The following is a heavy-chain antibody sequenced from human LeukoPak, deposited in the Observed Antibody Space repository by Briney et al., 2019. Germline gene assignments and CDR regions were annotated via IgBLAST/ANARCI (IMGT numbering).Heavy chain of an antibody. CDR1: GFTFSSYS. J-gene: IGHJ4*02. CDR3: AKVHDSTGYYRYYFDY. V-gene: IGHV3-23*01. D-gene: IGHD3-22*01. CDR2: ISGSGGST. Sequence: PGGSLRLSCAASGFTFSSYSMNWVRQAPGKGLEWVSAISGSGGSTYYADSVKGRFTISRDNSKNTLYLQMNSLRAEDTAVYYCAKVHDSTGYYRYYFDYWGQGTLVTVSS.